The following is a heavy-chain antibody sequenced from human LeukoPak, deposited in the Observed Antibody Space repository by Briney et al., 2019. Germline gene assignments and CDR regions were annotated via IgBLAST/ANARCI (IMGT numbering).Heavy chain of an antibody. CDR2: IYYSGST. V-gene: IGHV4-31*03. D-gene: IGHD2-2*01. CDR1: GGSISSGGYY. Sequence: SQTLSLTCTVSGGSISSGGYYWSWIRQHPGKGLEWIGYIYYSGSTHYNPSLKSRVTISVDTSKNQFSLKLSSVTAADTAVYYCARDRRYCSSTSCFNWFDPWGQGTLVTVSS. J-gene: IGHJ5*02. CDR3: ARDRRYCSSTSCFNWFDP.